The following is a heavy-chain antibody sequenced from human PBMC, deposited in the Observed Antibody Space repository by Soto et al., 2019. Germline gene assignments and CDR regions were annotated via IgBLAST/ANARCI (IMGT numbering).Heavy chain of an antibody. V-gene: IGHV3-23*01. J-gene: IGHJ4*02. Sequence: HPGGSLRLSCAASGFSVTSYAMSWLRQAPGKGLEWGSVLSGSGIGKEYADSVKGRFTISRENSRNTLYLQMTGLRVEDTAVYYCAKDRYCSATSCQDFGSWGQGTLVNVSS. CDR2: LSGSGIGK. CDR1: GFSVTSYA. CDR3: AKDRYCSATSCQDFGS. D-gene: IGHD2-2*01.